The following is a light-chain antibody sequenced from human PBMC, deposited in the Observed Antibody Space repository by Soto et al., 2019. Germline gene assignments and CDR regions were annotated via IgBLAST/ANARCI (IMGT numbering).Light chain of an antibody. CDR3: KQYNSYRT. V-gene: IGKV1-5*01. J-gene: IGKJ1*01. Sequence: EIQMTHSPSTLSASAGDRVTLTFRASQSISSWLAWYQQKPGKAPKLLIYDASSLKSGVPSRFSGSGSGTEFTLTISSLQPDDFATYYCKQYNSYRTCGQGTTVDIK. CDR1: QSISSW. CDR2: DAS.